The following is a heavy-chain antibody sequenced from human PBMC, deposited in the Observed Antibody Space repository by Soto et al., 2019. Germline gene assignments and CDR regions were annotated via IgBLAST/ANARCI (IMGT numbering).Heavy chain of an antibody. CDR1: GFTFDDYA. J-gene: IGHJ4*02. CDR2: ISWNSGSI. V-gene: IGHV3-9*01. CDR3: AKGGCPSVAGILNCAAIDY. D-gene: IGHD6-19*01. Sequence: EVQLVESGGGLVQPGRSLRLSCAASGFTFDDYAMHWVRQAPGKGLEWVSGISWNSGSIGYADSVKGRFTISRDNAKNSLYLQMNSLRAEDTALYYCAKGGCPSVAGILNCAAIDYWGQGTLVTVSS.